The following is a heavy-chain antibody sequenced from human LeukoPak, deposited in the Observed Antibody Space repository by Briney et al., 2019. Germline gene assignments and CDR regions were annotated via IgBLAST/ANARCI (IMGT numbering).Heavy chain of an antibody. CDR3: ARDKAVTTEVTQYFQH. CDR1: GYAFTGYY. Sequence: ASVKVSCKASGYAFTGYYMHWVRQAPGQGLEWMGWINPNSGGTNYAQKFQGRVTMTRDTSISTAYMELSRLRSDDTAVYYCARDKAVTTEVTQYFQHWGQGTLVTVSS. CDR2: INPNSGGT. J-gene: IGHJ1*01. V-gene: IGHV1-2*02. D-gene: IGHD4-11*01.